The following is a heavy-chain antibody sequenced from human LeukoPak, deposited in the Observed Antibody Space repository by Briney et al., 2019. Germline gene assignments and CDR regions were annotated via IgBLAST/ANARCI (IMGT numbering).Heavy chain of an antibody. J-gene: IGHJ4*02. D-gene: IGHD1-26*01. Sequence: GGSLRLSCAAPRFSFSRYGMHWVRQAPGKGLDWVALIWYDGSDKYYTDSVKGRFIISRDNSKNTLYLDMNRLRPEDTAVYYCARGPNSGSYFFDYWGQGTLLTVSS. CDR1: RFSFSRYG. CDR3: ARGPNSGSYFFDY. CDR2: IWYDGSDK. V-gene: IGHV3-33*08.